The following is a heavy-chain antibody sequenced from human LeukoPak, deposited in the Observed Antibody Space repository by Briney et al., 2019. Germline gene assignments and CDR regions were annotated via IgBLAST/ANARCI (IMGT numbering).Heavy chain of an antibody. Sequence: SQTLSLTCTVSGGSISSGDYYWSWIRRPPGKGLEWIGYIYYSGSTYYNPSLKSRVTISVDTSKNQFSLKLSSVTAADTAVYYCARVYCSSTSCYPRNNWFDPWGQGTLVTVSS. CDR3: ARVYCSSTSCYPRNNWFDP. CDR2: IYYSGST. V-gene: IGHV4-30-4*08. CDR1: GGSISSGDYY. D-gene: IGHD2-2*01. J-gene: IGHJ5*02.